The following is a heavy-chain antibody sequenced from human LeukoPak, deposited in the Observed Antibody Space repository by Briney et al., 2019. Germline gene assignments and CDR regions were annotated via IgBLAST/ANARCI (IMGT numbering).Heavy chain of an antibody. CDR1: GYTFTGYY. J-gene: IGHJ5*02. V-gene: IGHV3-30*18. CDR3: AKILWFGELSNWFDP. CDR2: ISYDGSNK. D-gene: IGHD3-10*01. Sequence: GASVKVSCKASGYTFTGYYMHWVRQAPGKGLEWVAVISYDGSNKYYADSVKGRFTISRDNSKNTLYLQMNSLRAEDTAVYYCAKILWFGELSNWFDPWGQGTLVTVSS.